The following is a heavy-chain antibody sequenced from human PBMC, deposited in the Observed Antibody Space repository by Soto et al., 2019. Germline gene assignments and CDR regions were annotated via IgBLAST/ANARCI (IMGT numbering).Heavy chain of an antibody. CDR1: GFTFSSYA. Sequence: EVQLVESGGELVQPGGSLRVSCTASGFTFSSYAMSWVRQAPGKGLEWVSAISGSGGSTYYADSVKGRFTISRDNSKNTLYLQMNSLRAEDTAVYYCAKSRSSWYGRFDYWGQGTLVTVSS. V-gene: IGHV3-23*04. CDR3: AKSRSSWYGRFDY. CDR2: ISGSGGST. J-gene: IGHJ4*02. D-gene: IGHD6-13*01.